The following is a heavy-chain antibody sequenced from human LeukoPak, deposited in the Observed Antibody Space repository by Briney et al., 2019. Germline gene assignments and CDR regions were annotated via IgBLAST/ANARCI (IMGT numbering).Heavy chain of an antibody. CDR1: GFTFSSYS. V-gene: IGHV3-21*01. CDR3: ARVATHTFDY. CDR2: ISSSSSYI. Sequence: GGFLRLSCAASGFTFSSYSMNWVRQAPGSGLEWVSSISSSSSYIYYADSVKGRFTISRDNAKNSLYLQMNSLRAEDTAVYYCARVATHTFDYWGQGTLVTVSS. J-gene: IGHJ4*02.